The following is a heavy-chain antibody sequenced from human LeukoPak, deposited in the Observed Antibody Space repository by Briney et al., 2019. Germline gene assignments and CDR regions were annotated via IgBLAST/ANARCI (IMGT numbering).Heavy chain of an antibody. CDR1: GFSVSNNY. D-gene: IGHD3-22*01. CDR2: IYGGGST. V-gene: IGHV3-53*04. Sequence: PGGSLRLSCAASGFSVSNNYMSWVHQAPGKGLEWVSIIYGGGSTYYADSVNGRFTISRHNSKNTLFLQMNSLRTEDTAVYYCARAYDSSGYWPEYFHHWGQGTLVTVSS. J-gene: IGHJ1*01. CDR3: ARAYDSSGYWPEYFHH.